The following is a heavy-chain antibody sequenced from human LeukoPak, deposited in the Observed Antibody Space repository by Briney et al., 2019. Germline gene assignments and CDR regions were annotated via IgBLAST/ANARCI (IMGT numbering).Heavy chain of an antibody. CDR3: IVFGDSNH. Sequence: GGSLRLSCAASGFTGSNNYMSWVRQAPGKGLEWVSAIHSSGGTYYADSVKGRFTISRDTSNNTLYLQINSLRVEDTAVYYCIVFGDSNHWGQGTLVTVSS. CDR2: IHSSGGT. CDR1: GFTGSNNY. D-gene: IGHD4-17*01. V-gene: IGHV3-53*01. J-gene: IGHJ5*02.